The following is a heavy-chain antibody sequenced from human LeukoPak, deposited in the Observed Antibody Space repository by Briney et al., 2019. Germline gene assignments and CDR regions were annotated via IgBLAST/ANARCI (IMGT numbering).Heavy chain of an antibody. J-gene: IGHJ4*02. Sequence: SGTLSLTCAVSGGSISSSNWRSWVGQPPGKGLEWIGEVYHSGSTNYNPSLKSRVTISVDKSKHQFSLKLSSVTAADTAVYYWARGDTVMVPAVGDYWGQGTLVTVSS. V-gene: IGHV4-4*02. CDR3: ARGDTVMVPAVGDY. CDR2: VYHSGST. CDR1: GGSISSSNW. D-gene: IGHD5-18*01.